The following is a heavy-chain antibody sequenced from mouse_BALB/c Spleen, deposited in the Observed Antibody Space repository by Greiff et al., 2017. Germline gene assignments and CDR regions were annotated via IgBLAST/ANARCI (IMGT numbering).Heavy chain of an antibody. CDR3: ARGGDYYGSSHAFAY. V-gene: IGHV1S137*01. Sequence: QVQLQQSGAELVRPGVSVKISCKGSGYTFTDYAMHWVKQSHATSLEWIGVISTYYGDASYNQKFKGKATMTVDKSSSTAYMELARLTSEDSAIYYCARGGDYYGSSHAFAYWGQGTLVTVSA. CDR2: ISTYYGDA. CDR1: GYTFTDYA. D-gene: IGHD1-1*01. J-gene: IGHJ3*01.